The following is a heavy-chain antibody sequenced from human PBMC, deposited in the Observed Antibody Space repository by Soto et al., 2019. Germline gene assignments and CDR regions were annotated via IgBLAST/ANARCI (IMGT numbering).Heavy chain of an antibody. Sequence: KPSETLSLTCAVYGGSFSGCYWSWIRQPPGKGLEWIGEINHSGSTNYNPSLQSRVTISVDTSKNQFSLKLSSVTAADTAVYYCARGRRWLQLRAFDIWGQGTMVT. CDR1: GGSFSGCY. V-gene: IGHV4-34*01. CDR3: ARGRRWLQLRAFDI. J-gene: IGHJ3*02. CDR2: INHSGST. D-gene: IGHD5-12*01.